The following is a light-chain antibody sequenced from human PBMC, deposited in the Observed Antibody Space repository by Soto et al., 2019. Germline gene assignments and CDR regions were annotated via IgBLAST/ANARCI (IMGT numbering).Light chain of an antibody. CDR1: QSISSY. CDR2: AAS. J-gene: IGKJ1*01. CDR3: QQSYSTPWT. V-gene: IGKV1-39*01. Sequence: DIHLTHSPSSLSASSADRFTIKFRSSQSISSYLNLYQQKPGKAPKLLVYAASSLQSGVPSRFSGSGSGTDFTLTISSLQPEDFATYYCQQSYSTPWTFGQGTKVDIK.